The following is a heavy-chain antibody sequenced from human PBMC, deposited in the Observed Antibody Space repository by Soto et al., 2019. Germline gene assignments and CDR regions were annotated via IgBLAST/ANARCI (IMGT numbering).Heavy chain of an antibody. Sequence: GGSLRLSCSASGFTFSSYAMHWVRQAPGKGLEYVSAISSNGGSTYYADSVKGRFTISRDNSKNTLYLQMSSLRAEDTAVYYCVKVGIQLWLGYDYWGQGTLVTVS. J-gene: IGHJ4*02. CDR1: GFTFSSYA. D-gene: IGHD5-18*01. CDR3: VKVGIQLWLGYDY. CDR2: ISSNGGST. V-gene: IGHV3-64D*08.